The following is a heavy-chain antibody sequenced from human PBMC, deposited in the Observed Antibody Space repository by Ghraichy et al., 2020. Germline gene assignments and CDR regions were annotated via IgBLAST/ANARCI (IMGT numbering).Heavy chain of an antibody. CDR2: IRSKAYGGTT. Sequence: GGSLRLSCTASGFTFGDYAMSWFRQAPGKGLEWVGVIRSKAYGGTTEYAASVKGRLTISRDDSKNIAYLQMNSLKTEDTAVYYCTRGSTTSFKYYYGMDVWGQGTTVTVSS. CDR3: TRGSTTSFKYYYGMDV. J-gene: IGHJ6*02. V-gene: IGHV3-49*03. D-gene: IGHD2-2*01. CDR1: GFTFGDYA.